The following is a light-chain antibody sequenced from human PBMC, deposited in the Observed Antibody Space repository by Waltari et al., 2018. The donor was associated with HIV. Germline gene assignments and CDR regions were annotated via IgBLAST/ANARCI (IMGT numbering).Light chain of an antibody. CDR2: EVS. CDR3: SSNTRSSTV. CDR1: SSDVGGYNY. J-gene: IGLJ1*01. V-gene: IGLV2-14*01. Sequence: QSALTQPASVSGSPGQSITISCTGTSSDVGGYNYVSWYQQYPGKAPKPMIYEVSNRPAGVSNLFSGSKSGNTASLTISGLQAEDEADYYCSSNTRSSTVFGTGTKVTVL.